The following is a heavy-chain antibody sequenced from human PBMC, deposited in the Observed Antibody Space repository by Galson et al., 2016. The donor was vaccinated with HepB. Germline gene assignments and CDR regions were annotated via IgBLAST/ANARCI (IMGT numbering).Heavy chain of an antibody. V-gene: IGHV3-23*01. J-gene: IGHJ4*02. CDR1: GFTFRNYG. CDR3: AQDPSHWVDGTSGY. CDR2: ICGSCGDI. Sequence: SLRLSCAASGFTFRNYGMTWVRQAPGKGLEWVSTICGSCGDIHYADSVKGRSTISRDNSENTLFMQMNSVRADDTAVYYCAQDPSHWVDGTSGYWGQGTLVTVSS. D-gene: IGHD1-26*01.